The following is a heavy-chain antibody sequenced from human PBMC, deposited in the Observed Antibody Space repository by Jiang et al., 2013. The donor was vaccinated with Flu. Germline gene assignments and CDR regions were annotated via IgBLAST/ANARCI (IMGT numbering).Heavy chain of an antibody. J-gene: IGHJ6*02. CDR3: ARVRRGGLSFYYHYGMDV. Sequence: QTLSLTCAISGDSVSSNSAAWNWVRQSPSRGLEWLGRTYYRSKWYNDYAVSVKSRVTISPDTSKNQFSLQLNSVTPEDTAVYYCARVRRGGLSFYYHYGMDVWGQGTTVTVSS. D-gene: IGHD3-16*01. CDR2: TYYRSKWYN. CDR1: GDSVSSNSAA. V-gene: IGHV6-1*01.